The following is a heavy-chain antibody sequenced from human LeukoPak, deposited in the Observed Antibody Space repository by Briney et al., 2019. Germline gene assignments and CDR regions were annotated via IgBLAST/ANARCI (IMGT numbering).Heavy chain of an antibody. CDR1: GGSISSYY. V-gene: IGHV4-59*01. J-gene: IGHJ6*02. CDR3: ARDGASGGMDV. Sequence: PSETLSLTCTVSGGSISSYYWSWIRQPPGKGLEWVGYTYYSGSTNYNPSLKSRVTISVDTSKNQFSLKLSSVTAADTAVYYCARDGASGGMDVWGQGTTVTVSS. CDR2: TYYSGST. D-gene: IGHD3-10*01.